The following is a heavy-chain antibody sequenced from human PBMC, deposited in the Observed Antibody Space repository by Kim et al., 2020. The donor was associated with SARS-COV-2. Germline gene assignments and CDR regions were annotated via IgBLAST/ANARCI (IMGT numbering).Heavy chain of an antibody. CDR3: ASMSGIAAGGWFDP. D-gene: IGHD6-13*01. V-gene: IGHV4-59*01. J-gene: IGHJ5*02. Sequence: NPSLKSRVTISVDTSKNQFSLKLSSVTAADTAVYYCASMSGIAAGGWFDPWGQGTLVTVSS.